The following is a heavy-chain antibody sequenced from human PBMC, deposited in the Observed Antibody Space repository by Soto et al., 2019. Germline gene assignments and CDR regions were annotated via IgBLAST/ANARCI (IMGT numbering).Heavy chain of an antibody. Sequence: QVQLQESGPGLVKPSETLSLTCTVSGGSISSYYWSWIRQPPGKGLEWIGYIYYSGSTNYNPSLKSRVTISVDTAKNQFSLKLSSVTAADTAVYYCAFGGAAHSDAFDIWGQGTMVTVSS. D-gene: IGHD6-6*01. CDR3: AFGGAAHSDAFDI. V-gene: IGHV4-59*08. J-gene: IGHJ3*02. CDR2: IYYSGST. CDR1: GGSISSYY.